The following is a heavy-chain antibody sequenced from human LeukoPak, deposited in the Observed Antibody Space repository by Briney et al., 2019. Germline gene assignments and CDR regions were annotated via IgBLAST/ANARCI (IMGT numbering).Heavy chain of an antibody. CDR3: ARDPQYYDKAFDP. V-gene: IGHV1-2*02. Sequence: ASVKVSCKASGYTFTGYYMHWVRQAPGQGLEWMGWIDPNSGGTNYAQKFQGRVTMTRDTSISTAYMELSRLRSNDTAVYYCARDPQYYDKAFDPWGQGTLVTVSS. D-gene: IGHD3-9*01. CDR1: GYTFTGYY. J-gene: IGHJ5*02. CDR2: IDPNSGGT.